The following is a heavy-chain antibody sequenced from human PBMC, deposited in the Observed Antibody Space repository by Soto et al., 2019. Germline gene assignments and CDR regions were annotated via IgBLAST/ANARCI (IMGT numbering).Heavy chain of an antibody. D-gene: IGHD6-19*01. CDR3: AIGGYSSGWYYYYYMDV. Sequence: QVQLVQSGAEVKKPGASVKVSCKASGYTFTGYYMHWVRQAPGQGLEWMGWINPNSGGTNYAQKFQGWVTMTRDTSISTAYMELSRLRSDDTAVYYCAIGGYSSGWYYYYYMDVWGKGTTVTVSS. V-gene: IGHV1-2*04. CDR2: INPNSGGT. CDR1: GYTFTGYY. J-gene: IGHJ6*03.